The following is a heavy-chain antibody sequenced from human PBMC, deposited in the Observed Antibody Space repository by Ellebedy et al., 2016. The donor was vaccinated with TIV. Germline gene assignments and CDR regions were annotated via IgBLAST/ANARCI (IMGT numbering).Heavy chain of an antibody. CDR2: ISTQSDA. D-gene: IGHD1-26*01. J-gene: IGHJ6*04. CDR1: GFTFSSYS. V-gene: IGHV3-21*01. Sequence: GGSLRLSCAASGFTFSSYSMDWVRQAPGKGLEWVSVISTQSDAYYADSVKGRFTISRDNAKNSLYLQLNSLRAEDTAVYYCAAHYNGTYYRMDVWGKGTTVTVSS. CDR3: AAHYNGTYYRMDV.